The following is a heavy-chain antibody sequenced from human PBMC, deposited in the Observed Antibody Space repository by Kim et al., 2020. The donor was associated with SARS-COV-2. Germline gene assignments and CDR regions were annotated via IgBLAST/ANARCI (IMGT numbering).Heavy chain of an antibody. Sequence: ASVKVSCKASGYTFTTYTMNWVRQAPGQGLEWMGWINTNTGNPTYAQGFTGRFVFSLDTSVSTAYLQISSLKAEDTAVYYCARGASVIGFMTMVRGVIHWFDPWGQGTLVTVSS. V-gene: IGHV7-4-1*02. CDR3: ARGASVIGFMTMVRGVIHWFDP. J-gene: IGHJ5*02. D-gene: IGHD3-10*01. CDR1: GYTFTTYT. CDR2: INTNTGNP.